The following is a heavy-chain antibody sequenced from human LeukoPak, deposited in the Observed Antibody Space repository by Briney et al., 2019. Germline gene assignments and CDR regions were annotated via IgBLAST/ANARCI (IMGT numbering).Heavy chain of an antibody. D-gene: IGHD6-6*01. J-gene: IGHJ5*02. V-gene: IGHV3-7*01. CDR3: AISTYSSSPS. CDR1: GFAFSDDW. CDR2: INHDESKK. Sequence: PGGSLRLSCAASGFAFSDDWMIWVRQAPGKGLEGVANINHDESKKYYVDSVEGRFTISRDNAKNSLYLQMNSLRAEDTAVYYCAISTYSSSPSWGQGTLVTVSS.